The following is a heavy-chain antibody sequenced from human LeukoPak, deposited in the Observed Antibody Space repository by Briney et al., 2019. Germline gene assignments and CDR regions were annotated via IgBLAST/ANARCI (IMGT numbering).Heavy chain of an antibody. Sequence: GESLKISCKGSGYSFTSYWIGWVRQMPGKGLEWMGIIYPGDSDTRYSPSFQGQATISAAKSISTAYLQWSSLKASDTAMYYCARQLRKYSHMSDYWGQGTLVTVSS. V-gene: IGHV5-51*01. CDR3: ARQLRKYSHMSDY. J-gene: IGHJ4*02. CDR1: GYSFTSYW. D-gene: IGHD6-6*01. CDR2: IYPGDSDT.